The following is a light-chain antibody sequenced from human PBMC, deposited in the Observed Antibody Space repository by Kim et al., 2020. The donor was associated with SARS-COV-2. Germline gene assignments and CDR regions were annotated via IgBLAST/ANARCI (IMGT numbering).Light chain of an antibody. V-gene: IGLV3-1*01. J-gene: IGLJ3*02. Sequence: SYELTQPPSVSMSPGQTASITCSGDKLGDKYACWYQQKPGQSPVLVIYQDSKRPSGIPERFSGSNSGNTATLTISGTQAMDEADYYCQAWDSSLRVFGGG. CDR1: KLGDKY. CDR3: QAWDSSLRV. CDR2: QDS.